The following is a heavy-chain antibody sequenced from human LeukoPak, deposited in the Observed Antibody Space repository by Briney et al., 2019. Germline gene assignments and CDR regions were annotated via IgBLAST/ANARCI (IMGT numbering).Heavy chain of an antibody. D-gene: IGHD6-13*01. V-gene: IGHV1-2*02. CDR2: INPNSGGT. J-gene: IGHJ4*02. CDR1: GYTFTSYD. CDR3: ARDLYGSSSWPNFDY. Sequence: ASVKVSCKASGYTFTSYDINWVRQAPGQGLEWMGWINPNSGGTNYAQKFQGRVTMTRDTSISTAYMEMSRLRSDDTAVYYCARDLYGSSSWPNFDYWGQGTLVTVSS.